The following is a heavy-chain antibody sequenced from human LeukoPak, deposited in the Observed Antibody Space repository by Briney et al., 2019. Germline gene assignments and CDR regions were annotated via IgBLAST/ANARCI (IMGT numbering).Heavy chain of an antibody. CDR3: AKDDSSGYYYPH. CDR2: ISSSSDTI. CDR1: GFSFNSYS. Sequence: GGSLRLSCAASGFSFNSYSMNWVRQAPGKGLEWISDISSSSDTINYADSVKGRFTISRDNGKNSLYLQMNSLRAEDTAVYYCAKDDSSGYYYPHWGQGTLVTVSS. J-gene: IGHJ4*02. D-gene: IGHD3-22*01. V-gene: IGHV3-48*01.